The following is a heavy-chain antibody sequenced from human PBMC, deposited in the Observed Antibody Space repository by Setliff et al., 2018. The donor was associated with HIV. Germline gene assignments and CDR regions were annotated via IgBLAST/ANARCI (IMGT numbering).Heavy chain of an antibody. CDR3: ARGFSVYSSLDPLLNWFDP. D-gene: IGHD3-22*01. J-gene: IGHJ5*02. V-gene: IGHV1-18*01. CDR1: GYTFSTYG. CDR2: ISAYNDNT. Sequence: VASVKVSCKASGYTFSTYGISWVRQAPGQGLEWMGWISAYNDNTKYSQKFQGRVTITGDTSASTAYMELSSLRSEDTAVYYCARGFSVYSSLDPLLNWFDPWGQGTLVTVSS.